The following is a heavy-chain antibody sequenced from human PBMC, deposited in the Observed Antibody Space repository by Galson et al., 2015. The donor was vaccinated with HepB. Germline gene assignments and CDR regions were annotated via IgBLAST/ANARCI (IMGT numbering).Heavy chain of an antibody. CDR3: AGNYYDNSDYYYY. D-gene: IGHD3-22*01. Sequence: SVKVSCKASGDTFSNYAISWVRQAPGDGLEWMGGILPIFGSANYAQKFQGRVTISADESTSTASMELSSLRSEDTAVYYCAGNYYDNSDYYYYWGQGTLATVSS. V-gene: IGHV1-69*13. CDR2: ILPIFGSA. J-gene: IGHJ4*02. CDR1: GDTFSNYA.